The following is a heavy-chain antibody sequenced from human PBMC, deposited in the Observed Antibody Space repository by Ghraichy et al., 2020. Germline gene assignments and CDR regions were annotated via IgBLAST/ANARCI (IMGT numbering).Heavy chain of an antibody. D-gene: IGHD3-10*01. V-gene: IGHV3-48*01. Sequence: GGSLRLSCAASGFAFSSYSMNWVRQAPGKGLEWLSYISDVSDTIYYADSVKGRFTISRDNAKSSLYLQMNSLRVEDTAVYYCATSPISFGELFSDDWGHGILVTDSS. CDR2: ISDVSDTI. J-gene: IGHJ4*01. CDR3: ATSPISFGELFSDD. CDR1: GFAFSSYS.